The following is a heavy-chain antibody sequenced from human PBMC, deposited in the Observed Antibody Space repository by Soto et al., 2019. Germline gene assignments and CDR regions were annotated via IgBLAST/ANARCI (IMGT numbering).Heavy chain of an antibody. J-gene: IGHJ3*02. CDR1: GLTFSQYY. Sequence: GGSLRLSCAASGLTFSQYYMSWIRQAPGKGLEWVSYISGDSTTIYYADSVKGRFTISRDNAKNSLYLQMNSLRAEDTAVYYCARDEGASSGYRLHAFDIWGQGTMVTVS. CDR3: ARDEGASSGYRLHAFDI. CDR2: ISGDSTTI. V-gene: IGHV3-11*01. D-gene: IGHD6-13*01.